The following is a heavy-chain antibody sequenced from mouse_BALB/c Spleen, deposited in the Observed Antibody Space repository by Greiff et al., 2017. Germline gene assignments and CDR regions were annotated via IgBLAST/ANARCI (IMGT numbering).Heavy chain of an antibody. CDR3: ANAYYGSSYPFAY. V-gene: IGHV5-17*02. CDR2: ISSGSSTI. CDR1: GFTFSSFG. D-gene: IGHD1-1*01. Sequence: EVKLQESGGGLVQPGGSRKLSCAASGFTFSSFGMHWVRQAPEKGLEWVAYISSGSSTIYYADTVKGRFTISRDNPKNTLFLQMTSLRSEDTAMYYCANAYYGSSYPFAYWGQGTLVTVSA. J-gene: IGHJ3*01.